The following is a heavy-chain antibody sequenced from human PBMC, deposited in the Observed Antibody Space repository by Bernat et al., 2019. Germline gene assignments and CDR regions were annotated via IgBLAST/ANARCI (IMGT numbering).Heavy chain of an antibody. V-gene: IGHV3-21*01. CDR3: AREGFIAGLWYNWFDP. J-gene: IGHJ5*02. D-gene: IGHD6-13*01. CDR2: ISSSSSYI. Sequence: EVQLVESGGGLVTPGGSLRLSCAASGFTFSSYNMNWVRQAPGNGLEWVSSISSSSSYIDFANSVKGRFTISRDNAKNSLYLQMNSLRAEDTAVYYCAREGFIAGLWYNWFDPWGQGTLVTVSS. CDR1: GFTFSSYN.